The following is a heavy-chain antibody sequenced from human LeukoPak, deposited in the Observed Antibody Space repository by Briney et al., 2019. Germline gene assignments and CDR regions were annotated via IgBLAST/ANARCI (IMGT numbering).Heavy chain of an antibody. J-gene: IGHJ4*02. CDR3: ARAALYSSSFDY. CDR2: ISAYNGNT. V-gene: IGHV1-18*01. Sequence: ASVKVSCKASGYTFTSYGISWVRQAPGQGLEWMGWISAYNGNTNYAQKLQGRVTMTTDTSTSTACMELRSLRSEDTAVYYCARAALYSSSFDYWGQGTLVTVSS. CDR1: GYTFTSYG. D-gene: IGHD6-13*01.